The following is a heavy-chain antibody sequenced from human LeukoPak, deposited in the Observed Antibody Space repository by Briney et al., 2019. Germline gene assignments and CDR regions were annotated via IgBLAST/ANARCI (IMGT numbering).Heavy chain of an antibody. V-gene: IGHV4-30-4*01. Sequence: PSETLSLTCTVSGGSITSGDYYWTWMRRPPGRGLEWIGYIFYSGSTYYNPSLKSRVTISVDTSKNQFSLKLNSVTAADTAVYYCARSHSALLDYWGQGTLVTVSS. J-gene: IGHJ4*02. CDR3: ARSHSALLDY. CDR1: GGSITSGDYY. D-gene: IGHD4-11*01. CDR2: IFYSGST.